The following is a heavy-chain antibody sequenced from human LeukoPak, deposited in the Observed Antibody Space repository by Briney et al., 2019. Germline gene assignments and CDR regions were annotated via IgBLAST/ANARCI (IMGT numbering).Heavy chain of an antibody. CDR3: ARDPAGHGRYFDY. CDR2: IHTSGTT. D-gene: IGHD1-14*01. CDR1: GGSSSNYF. J-gene: IGHJ4*02. V-gene: IGHV4-4*07. Sequence: SETLSLTCTVSGGSSSNYFCTWLRQSAGAGLQCIGRIHTSGTTYYNPSLKSRVSMSVDTSKNEFSLRLNSVTAADTAVYYCARDPAGHGRYFDYWGQGALVTVSS.